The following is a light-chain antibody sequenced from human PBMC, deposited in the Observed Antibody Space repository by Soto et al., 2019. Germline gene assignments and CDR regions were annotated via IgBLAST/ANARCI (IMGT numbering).Light chain of an antibody. CDR1: SGHSNYA. V-gene: IGLV4-69*01. CDR2: LNSDGSH. CDR3: QTWGSGIVV. J-gene: IGLJ2*01. Sequence: QPVLTQSPSASAALGPSVKITCTLSSGHSNYAIAWHQQQSDKGPRYLMHLNSDGSHRKGDGIPYPFSSSSSGAELSLTISSLQSEDESDYYCQTWGSGIVVFGGGTKLTVL.